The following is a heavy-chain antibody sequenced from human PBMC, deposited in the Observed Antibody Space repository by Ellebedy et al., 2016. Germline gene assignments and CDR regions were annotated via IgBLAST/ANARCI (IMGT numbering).Heavy chain of an antibody. Sequence: ASVKVSCKASGYTFTSYYMHWVRQAPGQGLEWMGIINPSGGSTSYAQKLQGRVTMTRDTSMSTVYMELRSLRSDDTAVYYCARSRVATPLLTNWGQGTLVTVSS. D-gene: IGHD1-26*01. V-gene: IGHV1-46*04. J-gene: IGHJ4*02. CDR3: ARSRVATPLLTN. CDR2: INPSGGST. CDR1: GYTFTSYY.